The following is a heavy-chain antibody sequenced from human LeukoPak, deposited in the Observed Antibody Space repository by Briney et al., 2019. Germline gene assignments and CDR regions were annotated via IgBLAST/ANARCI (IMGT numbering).Heavy chain of an antibody. D-gene: IGHD6-13*01. CDR1: GVSISRDY. V-gene: IGHV4-59*01. CDR2: IDYAGRT. CDR3: ARDRPGGSSLDY. Sequence: SETLSLTCTVSGVSISRDYWSWIRQPPGKGLEWLGYIDYAGRTTYNPSLKRRVTISVDTSKNQFSLRLSSVTAADTAVYYCARDRPGGSSLDYWGQGTLVTVSS. J-gene: IGHJ4*02.